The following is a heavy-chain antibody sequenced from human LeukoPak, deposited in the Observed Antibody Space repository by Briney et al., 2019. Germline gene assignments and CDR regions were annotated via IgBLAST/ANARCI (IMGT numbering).Heavy chain of an antibody. Sequence: PSETLSLTCTVSGGSISSGDYYWSWIRQPPGKGLEWLGYIYYSGSTYYNPSLKSRVTISVDTSKNQFSLKLSSVTAADTAVYYCASLYGSGSSKIDYWGQGTLVTVSS. D-gene: IGHD3-10*01. CDR3: ASLYGSGSSKIDY. J-gene: IGHJ4*02. V-gene: IGHV4-30-4*01. CDR1: GGSISSGDYY. CDR2: IYYSGST.